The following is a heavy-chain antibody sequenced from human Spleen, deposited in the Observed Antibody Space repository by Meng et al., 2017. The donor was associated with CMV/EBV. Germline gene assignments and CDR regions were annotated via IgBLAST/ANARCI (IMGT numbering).Heavy chain of an antibody. J-gene: IGHJ6*02. Sequence: GESLKISCAASGFTFSSYWMSWVRQAPGKGLEWVANIKQDGSEKYYVDPVKGRFTISRDNAKNSLYLQMNSLRAEDTAVYYCARDPGYDLGGRGYYYYGMDVWGQGTTVTVSS. V-gene: IGHV3-7*01. CDR3: ARDPGYDLGGRGYYYYGMDV. D-gene: IGHD5-12*01. CDR2: IKQDGSEK. CDR1: GFTFSSYW.